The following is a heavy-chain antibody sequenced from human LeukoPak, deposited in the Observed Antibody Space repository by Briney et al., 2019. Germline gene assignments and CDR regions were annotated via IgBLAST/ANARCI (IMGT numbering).Heavy chain of an antibody. J-gene: IGHJ4*02. V-gene: IGHV3-30*03. D-gene: IGHD3-22*01. CDR1: GFTFSSYG. CDR2: ISYDGSNK. CDR3: ARGPQRITMIVVVITEFDY. Sequence: GGSLRLSCAASGFTFSSYGMHWVRQAPGKGLEWVAVISYDGSNKYYADSVKGRFTISRDNSKNTLYLQMNSLRAEDTAVYYCARGPQRITMIVVVITEFDYWGQGTLVTVSS.